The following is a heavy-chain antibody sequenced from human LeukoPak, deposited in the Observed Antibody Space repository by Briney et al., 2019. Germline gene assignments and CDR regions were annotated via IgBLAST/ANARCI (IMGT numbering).Heavy chain of an antibody. Sequence: SETLSLTCTVSGGSISSYYWSWIRQPPGKGLEWIGYIYTSGSTNYNPSLKSRVTISVDTSKNQFSLKLSSVTAADTAVYYCARLYSGYDWRWFDPWGQGTLVTVSS. D-gene: IGHD5-12*01. CDR3: ARLYSGYDWRWFDP. CDR2: IYTSGST. J-gene: IGHJ5*02. CDR1: GGSISSYY. V-gene: IGHV4-4*09.